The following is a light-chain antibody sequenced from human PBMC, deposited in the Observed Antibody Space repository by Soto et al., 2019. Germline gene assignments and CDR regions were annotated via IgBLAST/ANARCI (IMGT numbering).Light chain of an antibody. Sequence: AIQLTQSPSSLSASVGDRVAFTCRASQGISSGLAWYLQKPGKAPKLLIYDASGFESGVLSRFSGSGSGTDFTLTISNLQPEDFATYYCQHFKTYPPTFGGGTKVEIK. V-gene: IGKV1-13*02. J-gene: IGKJ4*01. CDR2: DAS. CDR3: QHFKTYPPT. CDR1: QGISSG.